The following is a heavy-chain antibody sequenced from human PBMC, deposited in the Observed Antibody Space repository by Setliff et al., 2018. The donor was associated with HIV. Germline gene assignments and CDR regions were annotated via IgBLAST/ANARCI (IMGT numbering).Heavy chain of an antibody. CDR2: IDHSGNI. CDR3: ARGLNYYGSGSYLPLGY. Sequence: PSETLSLTCAVYGGSFNDYYWTWIRQPPGKGLEWIGEIDHSGNIKYHASLKSRVTISKDTSKNQTSLKLRSVTAADTAVYYCARGLNYYGSGSYLPLGYWGQGTLVT. D-gene: IGHD3-10*01. CDR1: GGSFNDYY. V-gene: IGHV4-34*01. J-gene: IGHJ4*02.